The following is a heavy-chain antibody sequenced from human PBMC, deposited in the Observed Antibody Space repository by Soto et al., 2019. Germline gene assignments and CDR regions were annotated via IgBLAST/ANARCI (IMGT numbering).Heavy chain of an antibody. D-gene: IGHD5-12*01. CDR2: QWFDGSNK. Sequence: QVQLVESGGAAVQPGRSLRLSCVGSGFTFSNYGMHWVRQAPGKGLERVAVQWFDGSNKFHTDSVQGRFTISRDNSQNTVYLQMNSLRAEDTAVYYCARDVGDVMSTIQGNGMDVWGQGTTVTVSS. V-gene: IGHV3-33*01. J-gene: IGHJ6*02. CDR3: ARDVGDVMSTIQGNGMDV. CDR1: GFTFSNYG.